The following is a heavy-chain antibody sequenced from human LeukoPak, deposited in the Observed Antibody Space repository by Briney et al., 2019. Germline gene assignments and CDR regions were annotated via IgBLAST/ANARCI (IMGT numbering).Heavy chain of an antibody. D-gene: IGHD2-2*01. Sequence: SETLSLTCTVSGGSISSYYWSWIRQPPGKGLEWIGYIYYSGSTNYNPSLKSRVTISVDTSKNQFSLKLGSVTAADTAVYHCATYDQLLAFDNWGQGTLVTVSS. V-gene: IGHV4-59*12. CDR2: IYYSGST. CDR3: ATYDQLLAFDN. J-gene: IGHJ4*02. CDR1: GGSISSYY.